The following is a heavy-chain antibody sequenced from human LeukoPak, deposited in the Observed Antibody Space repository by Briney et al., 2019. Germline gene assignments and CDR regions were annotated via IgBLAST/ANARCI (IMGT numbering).Heavy chain of an antibody. CDR1: GGTFSSYA. Sequence: SVKVSCKASGGTFSSYAISWVRQAPGQGLEWMGGIILIFATGNYAQKFPGRVTITADKSTSKAYMELSSLSSEATAGYYCTRELLGVGAINDPFDIWGEGTMVTVSS. CDR3: TRELLGVGAINDPFDI. V-gene: IGHV1-69*06. CDR2: IILIFATG. D-gene: IGHD1-26*01. J-gene: IGHJ3*02.